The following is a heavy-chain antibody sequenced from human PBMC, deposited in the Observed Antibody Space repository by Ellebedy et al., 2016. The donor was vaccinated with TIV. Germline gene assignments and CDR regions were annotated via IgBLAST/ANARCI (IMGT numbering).Heavy chain of an antibody. Sequence: AASVKVSCKASGGTFSSYVISWVRQAPGQGLDWMGRIIPILGITNYAQKFQGRVTITADKSTSTAYMELSRLRSDDTAVYYCARDGAVTTVFDYWGQGTLVTVSS. D-gene: IGHD4-17*01. CDR2: IIPILGIT. CDR1: GGTFSSYV. CDR3: ARDGAVTTVFDY. V-gene: IGHV1-69*04. J-gene: IGHJ4*02.